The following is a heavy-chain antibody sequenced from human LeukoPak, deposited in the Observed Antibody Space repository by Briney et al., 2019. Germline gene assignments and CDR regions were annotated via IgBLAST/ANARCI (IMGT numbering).Heavy chain of an antibody. J-gene: IGHJ4*02. D-gene: IGHD4-17*01. CDR3: ARAGSYRLTTTL. Sequence: PSETLSLTCTVSGGSISPYYWIWIRQPPGKGLEWTGYISYSGSTSFNPSLKSRVTISIHTSTNQLSLALSSVTAADTAVYYCARAGSYRLTTTLWGQGTLVAVSS. V-gene: IGHV4-59*01. CDR1: GGSISPYY. CDR2: ISYSGST.